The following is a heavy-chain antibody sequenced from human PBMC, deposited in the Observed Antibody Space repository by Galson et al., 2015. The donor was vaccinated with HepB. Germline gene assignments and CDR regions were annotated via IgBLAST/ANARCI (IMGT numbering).Heavy chain of an antibody. J-gene: IGHJ5*02. V-gene: IGHV4-61*01. D-gene: IGHD3-3*01. CDR2: IYYSGST. Sequence: ETLSLTCTVSGGSVSSGSYYWSWIRQPPGKGLEWIGYIYYSGSTNYNPSLKSRVTISVDTSKNQFSLKLSSVTAADTAVYYCARGRPGITIFGVVPARFDPWGQGTLVTVSS. CDR3: ARGRPGITIFGVVPARFDP. CDR1: GGSVSSGSYY.